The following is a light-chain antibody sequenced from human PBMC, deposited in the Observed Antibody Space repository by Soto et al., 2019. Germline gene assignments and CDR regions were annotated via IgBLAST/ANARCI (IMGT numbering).Light chain of an antibody. CDR1: QSLVYSDGNTY. V-gene: IGKV2-30*01. Sequence: DVVMTQSPLSLPVTLGQPASISCRSSQSLVYSDGNTYLNWFQQRPGQSPRRLIYKVSNRDSGVPARFGGSGSATYFTLNIRRVEAADVGVYYCMQGTYWPSTCGQSTKVVVK. CDR2: KVS. J-gene: IGKJ1*01. CDR3: MQGTYWPST.